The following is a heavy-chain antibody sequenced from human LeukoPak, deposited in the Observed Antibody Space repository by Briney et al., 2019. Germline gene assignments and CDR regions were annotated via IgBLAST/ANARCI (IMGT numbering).Heavy chain of an antibody. V-gene: IGHV3-23*01. D-gene: IGHD1-7*01. J-gene: IGHJ6*03. CDR2: ISGSGGST. CDR1: GFNFSTYW. CDR3: AKRRGLELLYYYYMDV. Sequence: GGSLRLSCTASGFNFSTYWMTWVRQAPGKGLEWVSAISGSGGSTYYADSVKGRFTISRDNSKNTLFLQMNSLRAEDTAVYYCAKRRGLELLYYYYMDVWGKGTTVTVSS.